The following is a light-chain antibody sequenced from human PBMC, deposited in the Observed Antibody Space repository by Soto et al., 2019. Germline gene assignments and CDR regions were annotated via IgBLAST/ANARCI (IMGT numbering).Light chain of an antibody. CDR2: AAS. J-gene: IGKJ1*01. CDR1: QGIIAY. V-gene: IGKV1-27*01. Sequence: DIQMTQSPSSLSASVGDRVTISCRASQGIIAYLAWYQQKPGKPPKLLLYAASTLQSGVPSRFSGSGAGTDFTLTISGLQPEDVATYFCQKYNSAPQTFGPGTKVEIK. CDR3: QKYNSAPQT.